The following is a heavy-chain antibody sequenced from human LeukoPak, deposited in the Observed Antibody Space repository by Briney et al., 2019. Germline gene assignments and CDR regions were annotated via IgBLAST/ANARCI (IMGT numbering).Heavy chain of an antibody. J-gene: IGHJ3*02. V-gene: IGHV4-59*01. Sequence: SETLSLTCTVSGGSISSYYWSWIRQPPGKGLEWIGYIYYSGSTNYNPPLKSRVTISVDTSKNQFSLKLSSVTAADTAVYYCASGTGYDSSGYYPRGRGGAFDIWGQGTMVTVSS. CDR1: GGSISSYY. CDR3: ASGTGYDSSGYYPRGRGGAFDI. CDR2: IYYSGST. D-gene: IGHD3-22*01.